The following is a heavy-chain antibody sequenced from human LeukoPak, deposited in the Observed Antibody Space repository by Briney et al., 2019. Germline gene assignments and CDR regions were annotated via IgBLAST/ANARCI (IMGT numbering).Heavy chain of an antibody. CDR1: GGSISSSSYY. V-gene: IGHV4-39*07. D-gene: IGHD3-22*01. Sequence: SETLSLTCTVSGGSISSSSYYWSWIRQPPGKGLEWIGEINHSVSTNYNPSLKSRFTISVDTPKNQFSLKLSSVTAADTAVYYCARPHQRSSYYYDSSGYSPLVVWGQGTLVTVSS. CDR2: INHSVST. J-gene: IGHJ4*02. CDR3: ARPHQRSSYYYDSSGYSPLVV.